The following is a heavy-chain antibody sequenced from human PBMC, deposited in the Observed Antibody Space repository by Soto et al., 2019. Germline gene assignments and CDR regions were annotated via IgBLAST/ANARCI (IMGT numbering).Heavy chain of an antibody. V-gene: IGHV1-2*04. CDR3: ARQKSIAARHRFYYYYGMDV. CDR1: GYTFTGYY. Sequence: ASVKVSCKASGYTFTGYYMHWVRQAPGQGLEWMGWINPNSGGTNYAQKFQGWVTMTRDTSISTAYMELSRLRSDDTAVYYCARQKSIAARHRFYYYYGMDVWGQGTTVTVSS. D-gene: IGHD6-6*01. J-gene: IGHJ6*02. CDR2: INPNSGGT.